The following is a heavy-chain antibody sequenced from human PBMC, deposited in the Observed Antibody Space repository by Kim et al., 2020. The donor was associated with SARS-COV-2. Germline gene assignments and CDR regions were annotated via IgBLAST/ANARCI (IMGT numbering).Heavy chain of an antibody. CDR1: GASSNYYY. Sequence: SETLSLTCTVSGASSNYYYWSWLRQPPGRGLEWIGYVFYTGATNVNPSLQSRVTMSLDTSKSQFSLKLTSVTAADTAVYYCARQREKWRLEYYFDYWGQGSLVTVSS. J-gene: IGHJ4*02. CDR2: VFYTGAT. CDR3: ARQREKWRLEYYFDY. V-gene: IGHV4-59*08. D-gene: IGHD2-21*01.